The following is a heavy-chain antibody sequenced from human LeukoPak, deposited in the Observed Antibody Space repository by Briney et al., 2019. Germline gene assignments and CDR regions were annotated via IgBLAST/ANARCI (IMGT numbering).Heavy chain of an antibody. CDR3: ARGYDSSDY. CDR2: IYYSGST. D-gene: IGHD3-22*01. CDR1: GASISSYY. Sequence: SETLSLTCTVSGASISSYYWSWIRQPPGKGLEWIGYIYYSGSTNYNPSLESRVTISVDTSKNQFSLKLSSVTAADTAVYYCARGYDSSDYWGQGTLVTASS. J-gene: IGHJ4*02. V-gene: IGHV4-59*01.